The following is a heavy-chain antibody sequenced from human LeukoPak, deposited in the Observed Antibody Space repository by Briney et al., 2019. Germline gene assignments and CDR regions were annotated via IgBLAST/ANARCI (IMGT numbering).Heavy chain of an antibody. CDR2: ISSSSSYI. J-gene: IGHJ6*02. CDR1: GFTFSSYS. D-gene: IGHD4-17*01. CDR3: ATTGAPSHYYFYGMDV. V-gene: IGHV3-21*01. Sequence: PGGSLRLSCAASGFTFSSYSMNWVRQAPGKGLEWVSSISSSSSYIYYADSVKGRFTISRDNAKNSLYLQMNSLRAEDTAVYYCATTGAPSHYYFYGMDVWGQGTTVTVSS.